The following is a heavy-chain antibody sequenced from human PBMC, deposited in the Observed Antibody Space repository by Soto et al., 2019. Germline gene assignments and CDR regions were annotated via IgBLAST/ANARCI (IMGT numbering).Heavy chain of an antibody. CDR2: ISYDGSNK. CDR3: AKASPSYIVVVVAAGYYFDY. V-gene: IGHV3-30*18. J-gene: IGHJ4*02. Sequence: PRGSLRLSCAASGFTFSSYGMHWVRQAPGKGLEWVAVISYDGSNKYYADSVKGRFTISRDNSKNTLYLQMNSLRAEDTAVYYCAKASPSYIVVVVAAGYYFDYWGQGTLVTVSS. D-gene: IGHD2-15*01. CDR1: GFTFSSYG.